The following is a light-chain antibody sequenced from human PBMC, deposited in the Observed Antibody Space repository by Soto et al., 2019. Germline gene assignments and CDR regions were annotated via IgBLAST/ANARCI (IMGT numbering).Light chain of an antibody. J-gene: IGKJ1*01. CDR2: KAS. V-gene: IGKV1-5*03. CDR3: QQYNSQRT. CDR1: QYISSW. Sequence: DIQMTQSPSTLSASVGDRVTITCRASQYISSWLAWYQQKPGKAPKLLLYKASSLESGVPSRFSGCGSETEFTLTISSLQPDDFATYYCQQYNSQRTFGQGTKVEIK.